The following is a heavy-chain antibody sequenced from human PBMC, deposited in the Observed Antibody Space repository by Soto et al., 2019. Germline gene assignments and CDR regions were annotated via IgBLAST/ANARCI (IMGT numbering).Heavy chain of an antibody. V-gene: IGHV4-61*08. CDR2: VYYSGTT. D-gene: IGHD3-3*02. J-gene: IGHJ5*02. CDR3: ARDVISPPNCFDP. Sequence: PLETLSLTCTVSGGSLDSGDFHWSWVRPPPGKGPEWIGYVYYSGTTNYNPFLKSRVTMSQDKSKNQFSLKINSVTAADTAVYYSARDVISPPNCFDPWGQGTLVTVSS. CDR1: GGSLDSGDFH.